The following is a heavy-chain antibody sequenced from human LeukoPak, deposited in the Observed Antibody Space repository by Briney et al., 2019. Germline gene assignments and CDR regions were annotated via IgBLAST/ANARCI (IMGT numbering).Heavy chain of an antibody. CDR1: GYTVTGYY. Sequence: GASVKVSCKASGYTVTGYYMHWVRQAPGQGLEWMGWINPNSGGTNYEQKFQGRVTMTRDTSIGTAYMELSRLRSDDTAVYYCARGIAAALTSFDYWGQGTLVTVSS. V-gene: IGHV1-2*02. CDR2: INPNSGGT. CDR3: ARGIAAALTSFDY. D-gene: IGHD6-13*01. J-gene: IGHJ4*02.